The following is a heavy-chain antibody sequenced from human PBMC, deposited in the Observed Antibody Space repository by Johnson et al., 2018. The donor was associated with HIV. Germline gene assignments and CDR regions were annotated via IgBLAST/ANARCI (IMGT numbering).Heavy chain of an antibody. CDR3: ARVLIVGVVAAEIDAFDI. Sequence: EVQLVESGGGVVRPGGSLRLSCAASGFTFDDYGMSWVRQAPGKGLEWVSDINWNGGSTGYADSVKGRFTISRDNAKNSLYLQMISLRAEDTALYYCARVLIVGVVAAEIDAFDIWGQGTMVTVSS. V-gene: IGHV3-20*04. CDR1: GFTFDDYG. D-gene: IGHD2-15*01. CDR2: INWNGGST. J-gene: IGHJ3*02.